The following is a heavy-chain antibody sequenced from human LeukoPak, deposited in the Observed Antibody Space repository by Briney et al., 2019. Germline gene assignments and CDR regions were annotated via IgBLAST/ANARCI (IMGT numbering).Heavy chain of an antibody. CDR1: GGSISSSSYY. Sequence: KPSETLSLTCTVSGGSISSSSYYWGWIRQPPGKGLEWIGSIYYSGSTYYNPSLKSRVTISVDTSKNQFSLKLSSVTAADTAVYYCARKGGYYDSSGYYYDYDAFDIWGQGTMVTVSS. D-gene: IGHD3-22*01. CDR2: IYYSGST. J-gene: IGHJ3*02. V-gene: IGHV4-39*01. CDR3: ARKGGYYDSSGYYYDYDAFDI.